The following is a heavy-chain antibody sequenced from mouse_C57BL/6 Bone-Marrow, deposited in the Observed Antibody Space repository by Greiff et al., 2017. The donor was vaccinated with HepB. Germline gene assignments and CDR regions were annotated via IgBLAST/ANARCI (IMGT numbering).Heavy chain of an antibody. CDR3: ARERAYYGYDVFAY. D-gene: IGHD2-9*01. Sequence: VQLQQSGPELVKPGASVKISCKASGYTFTDYYMNWVKQSHGKSLEWIGDINPNNGGTSYNQKFKGKATLTVDKSSSTAYMELRSLTYEDSAVYYCARERAYYGYDVFAYWGQGTLVTVSA. CDR2: INPNNGGT. V-gene: IGHV1-26*01. J-gene: IGHJ3*01. CDR1: GYTFTDYY.